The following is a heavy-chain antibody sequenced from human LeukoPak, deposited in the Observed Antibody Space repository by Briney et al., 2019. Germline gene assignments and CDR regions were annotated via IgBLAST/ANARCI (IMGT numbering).Heavy chain of an antibody. CDR1: GFTFSSYW. Sequence: LGGSLRLSCAASGFTFSSYWMSWVRQAPGEGLEWVANIKQDGSEKYYVDSVKGRFTISRDNAKNSLYLQMNSLRAEDTAVYYCARDRYSSSWYESDYWGQGTLVNVSS. V-gene: IGHV3-7*03. CDR2: IKQDGSEK. J-gene: IGHJ4*02. D-gene: IGHD6-13*01. CDR3: ARDRYSSSWYESDY.